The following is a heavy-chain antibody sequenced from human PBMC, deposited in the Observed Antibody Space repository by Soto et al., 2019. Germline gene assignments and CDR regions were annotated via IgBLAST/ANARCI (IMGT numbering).Heavy chain of an antibody. CDR2: IYHSGST. Sequence: PSETLSLTCTVSGGSISSGGYYWSWIRQHPGKGLEWIGYIYHSGSTNYNPSLKSRVTISVDKSKNQFSLKLSSVTAADTAVYYCAREMVRGVSYYYYYGMDVWGQGTTVTVSS. J-gene: IGHJ6*02. CDR1: GGSISSGGYY. CDR3: AREMVRGVSYYYYYGMDV. D-gene: IGHD3-10*01. V-gene: IGHV4-31*03.